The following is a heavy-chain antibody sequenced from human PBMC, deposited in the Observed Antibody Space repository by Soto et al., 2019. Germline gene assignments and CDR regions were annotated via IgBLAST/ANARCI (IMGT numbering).Heavy chain of an antibody. CDR3: AKDQDAATPSYYYYYMDV. V-gene: IGHV3-23*01. J-gene: IGHJ6*03. Sequence: EVQLLESGGGLVQPGGSLRLSCAASGFTFSSYAMSWVRQAPGKGLEWVSAISGSGGSTDYADSVKGRFTISSDNSKKTLDLQMNSLRAEDTALYYCAKDQDAATPSYYYYYMDVWGKGTTVTVSS. D-gene: IGHD6-25*01. CDR1: GFTFSSYA. CDR2: ISGSGGST.